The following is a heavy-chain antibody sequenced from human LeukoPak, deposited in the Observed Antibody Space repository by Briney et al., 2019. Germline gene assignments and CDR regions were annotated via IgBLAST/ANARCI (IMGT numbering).Heavy chain of an antibody. Sequence: PSETLSLTCTVSGGSISSSSYYWGWIRQPPGKGLEWIGSIYYSGSTYYNPSLKSRVTISVDTSKNQFSLKLSSVTAADTAVYYCARGGLNYYDSSGYPNWGQGTLVTVSS. J-gene: IGHJ4*02. CDR2: IYYSGST. CDR1: GGSISSSSYY. V-gene: IGHV4-39*07. CDR3: ARGGLNYYDSSGYPN. D-gene: IGHD3-22*01.